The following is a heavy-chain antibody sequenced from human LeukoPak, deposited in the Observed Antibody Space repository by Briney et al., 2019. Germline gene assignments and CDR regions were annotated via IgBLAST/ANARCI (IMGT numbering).Heavy chain of an antibody. CDR2: IYTSGST. D-gene: IGHD3-22*01. Sequence: SETLSLTCTVSGGSISSYYWSWIRQPAGKGLEWIGRIYTSGSTNYNPSLESRVTMSVDTSKNQFSLKLSSVTAADTAVYYCARDHNGVYDSSGYEYYFDYWGQGTLVTVSS. CDR3: ARDHNGVYDSSGYEYYFDY. J-gene: IGHJ4*02. V-gene: IGHV4-4*07. CDR1: GGSISSYY.